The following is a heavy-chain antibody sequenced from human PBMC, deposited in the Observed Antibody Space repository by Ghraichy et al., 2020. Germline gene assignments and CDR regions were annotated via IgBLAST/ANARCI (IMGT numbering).Heavy chain of an antibody. D-gene: IGHD6-19*01. Sequence: LNISCAASGFTFSTYEINWVRQAPGKGLEWVSFISTSGSTMYYADSVKGRFTISRDNAKNSLYLQMNSLRAEDTAVYYCARDLTSGWYFFDYWGQGTLVIVSS. CDR2: ISTSGSTM. CDR1: GFTFSTYE. V-gene: IGHV3-48*03. J-gene: IGHJ4*02. CDR3: ARDLTSGWYFFDY.